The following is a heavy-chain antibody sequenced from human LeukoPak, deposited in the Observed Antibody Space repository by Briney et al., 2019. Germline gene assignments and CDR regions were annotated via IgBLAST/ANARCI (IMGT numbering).Heavy chain of an antibody. CDR2: INPNSGGT. J-gene: IGHJ5*02. V-gene: IGHV1-2*02. D-gene: IGHD6-13*01. CDR3: ARDGSSSWYLGFNWFDP. Sequence: ASVKVSCKASGYTFTGYYMHWVRQAPGQGLEWMGWINPNSGGTNYAQKFQGRVTMTRDTSISTAYMELSRLRSDATAVYYCARDGSSSWYLGFNWFDPWGQGTLVTVSS. CDR1: GYTFTGYY.